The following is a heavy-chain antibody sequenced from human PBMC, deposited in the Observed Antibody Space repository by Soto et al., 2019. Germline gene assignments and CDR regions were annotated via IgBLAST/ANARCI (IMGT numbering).Heavy chain of an antibody. CDR3: ARILRIAAAGGEEFDY. CDR1: GFTFSSYS. V-gene: IGHV3-21*01. CDR2: ISSSSSYI. D-gene: IGHD6-13*01. J-gene: IGHJ4*02. Sequence: GGSLRLSCAASGFTFSSYSMNWVRQAPGKGLEWVSSISSSSSYIYYADSVKGRFTISRDNAKNSLYLQMNSLRAEDTAVYYCARILRIAAAGGEEFDYWGQGTLVTVSS.